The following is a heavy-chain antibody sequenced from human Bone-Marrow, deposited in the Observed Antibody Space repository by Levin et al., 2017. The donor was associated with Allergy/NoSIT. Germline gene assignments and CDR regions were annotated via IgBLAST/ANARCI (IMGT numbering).Heavy chain of an antibody. J-gene: IGHJ5*01. CDR3: AKDHGSGSYYKYNCFDS. Sequence: AGGSLRLSCVGTGFSFSDYAMHWVRQTPGKGLEWVSAISWNSGSMGYVDSVLGRFTISRDNAKNSLYLEMNSLRAEDTAFYYCAKDHGSGSYYKYNCFDSWGQGTLVTVSS. D-gene: IGHD3-22*01. CDR2: ISWNSGSM. V-gene: IGHV3-9*01. CDR1: GFSFSDYA.